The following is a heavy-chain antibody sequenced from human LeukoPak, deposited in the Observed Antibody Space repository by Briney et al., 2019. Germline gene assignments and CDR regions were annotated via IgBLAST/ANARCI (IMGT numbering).Heavy chain of an antibody. V-gene: IGHV1-69*13. Sequence: SVKVSCKASGYTFSSYAISWVRQAPGQGLEWMGGIIPIFDTGNYAQNFQGRLTITADESTSTAYMELSSLRSEDTAVYYCARTYYYDSSGYYFDYWGQGTLVTVSS. CDR2: IIPIFDTG. J-gene: IGHJ4*02. CDR1: GYTFSSYA. D-gene: IGHD3-22*01. CDR3: ARTYYYDSSGYYFDY.